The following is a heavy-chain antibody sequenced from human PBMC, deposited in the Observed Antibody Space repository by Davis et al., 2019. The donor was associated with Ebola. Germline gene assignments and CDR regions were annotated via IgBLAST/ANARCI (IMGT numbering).Heavy chain of an antibody. D-gene: IGHD2-2*01. CDR2: INAGNGNT. Sequence: ASVKVSCKASGYTFTSYAMHWVRQAPGQRLEWMGWINAGNGNTKDSLKFQGRVTITRDTSASTAYMELSSLRSEDTAVYYCATDSTSYYYYGMDVWGQGTTVTVSS. V-gene: IGHV1-3*01. CDR1: GYTFTSYA. J-gene: IGHJ6*02. CDR3: ATDSTSYYYYGMDV.